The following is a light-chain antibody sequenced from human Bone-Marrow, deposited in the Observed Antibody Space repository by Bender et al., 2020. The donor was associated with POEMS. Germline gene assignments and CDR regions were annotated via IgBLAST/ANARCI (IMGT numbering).Light chain of an antibody. CDR2: LSSDGSH. Sequence: QLVLTQSPSASASLGASVKLTYTLSSDHSSDTIAWHQQQPEKGPRFLMKLSSDGSHSRGDGIPDRFSGSSSGAERYLTISSLQSEDEADYYCQTWDTGIRVFGGGTKLTVL. V-gene: IGLV4-69*02. J-gene: IGLJ3*02. CDR1: SDHSSDT. CDR3: QTWDTGIRV.